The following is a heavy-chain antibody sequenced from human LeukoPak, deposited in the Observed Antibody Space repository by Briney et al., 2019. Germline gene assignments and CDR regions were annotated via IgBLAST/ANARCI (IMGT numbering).Heavy chain of an antibody. Sequence: SETLSLTCTVSGGSISSYYWSWIRQPPGKGLEWIGYIYYSGSTNYNPSLKSRVTISVDTSKNQFSLKLSSVTAADTAVYYCARVTGGNSNSYRYYYYYMDVWGKGTTVTISS. CDR2: IYYSGST. D-gene: IGHD4-23*01. CDR3: ARVTGGNSNSYRYYYYYMDV. V-gene: IGHV4-59*01. J-gene: IGHJ6*03. CDR1: GGSISSYY.